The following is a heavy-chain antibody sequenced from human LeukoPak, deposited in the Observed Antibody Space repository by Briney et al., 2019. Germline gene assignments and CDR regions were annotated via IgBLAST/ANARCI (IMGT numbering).Heavy chain of an antibody. D-gene: IGHD6-13*01. J-gene: IGHJ5*02. Sequence: PGGSLRLSCAASGFTFSSYAMSWVRQAPGKGLEWVSAISGSGGSTYYTDSVKGRFTFSRDNSKNTLDLQMNSLRAEDTAIYYCAKENLLPSAGTLGSWGQGTLVTVSS. CDR2: ISGSGGST. CDR1: GFTFSSYA. CDR3: AKENLLPSAGTLGS. V-gene: IGHV3-23*01.